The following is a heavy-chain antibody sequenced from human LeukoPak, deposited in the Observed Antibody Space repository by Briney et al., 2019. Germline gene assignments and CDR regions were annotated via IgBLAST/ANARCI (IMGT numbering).Heavy chain of an antibody. CDR2: IYCSGST. Sequence: SETLSLTCTVPGGSISSYNWSWIRQPPGKGLEWIGYIYCSGSTNYNPSLKSRVTISVDTSKNQFSLKLSSVTAADTAVYYCARGRELLVDYLGQGTLVTVSS. J-gene: IGHJ4*02. CDR1: GGSISSYN. V-gene: IGHV4-59*08. CDR3: ARGRELLVDY. D-gene: IGHD1-26*01.